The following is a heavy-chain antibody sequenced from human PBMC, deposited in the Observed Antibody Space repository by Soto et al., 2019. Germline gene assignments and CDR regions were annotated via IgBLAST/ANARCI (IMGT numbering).Heavy chain of an antibody. CDR2: ISSTTNYI. Sequence: PGGSLRLSCAASGFTYTRYSMNWVRQAPGKGLEWVSSISSTTNYIYYGDSMKGRFTISRDNAKNSLYLEMNSLRAEDTAVYYCVKDHGPYHLKFELWGRGTLVTVSS. CDR1: GFTYTRYS. V-gene: IGHV3-21*06. D-gene: IGHD2-2*01. CDR3: VKDHGPYHLKFEL. J-gene: IGHJ4*02.